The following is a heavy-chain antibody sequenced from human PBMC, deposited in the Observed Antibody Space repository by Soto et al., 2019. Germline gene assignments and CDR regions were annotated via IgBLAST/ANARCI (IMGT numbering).Heavy chain of an antibody. Sequence: QLQLQESCPGLVKPSDTLSLTCAVSVYSISSSNWWGWIRQPPGKGLEWIGYIYYRGTTYYNPSLKCRVTMSVATSKNQFSLKLTSVTAVDTAVYSCARREIQGPIDYSGQGTLVT. D-gene: IGHD1-26*01. J-gene: IGHJ4*02. CDR3: ARREIQGPIDY. CDR1: VYSISSSNW. CDR2: IYYRGTT. V-gene: IGHV4-28*01.